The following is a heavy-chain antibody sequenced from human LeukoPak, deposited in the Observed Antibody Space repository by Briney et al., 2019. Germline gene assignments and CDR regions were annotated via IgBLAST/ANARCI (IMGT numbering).Heavy chain of an antibody. V-gene: IGHV1-2*06. J-gene: IGHJ5*02. CDR3: ATPGPFYPDSSDHWCDL. D-gene: IGHD3-22*01. CDR1: GHIFTPYY. Sequence: ASVKVSCKASGHIFTPYYLHWVRQAPGQGLEWMGRINPNSGGTNYAQKFQGRVTMTGDTSISTAYMELSRLRSDDTAVYYCATPGPFYPDSSDHWCDLWGQGTVVTVSS. CDR2: INPNSGGT.